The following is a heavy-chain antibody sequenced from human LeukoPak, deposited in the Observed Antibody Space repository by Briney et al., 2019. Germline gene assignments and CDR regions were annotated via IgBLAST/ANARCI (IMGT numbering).Heavy chain of an antibody. J-gene: IGHJ4*02. V-gene: IGHV4-38-2*02. D-gene: IGHD2-21*02. CDR2: IYHSGST. Sequence: KPSETLSLTCAVSDYSISSAYYWGWIRQPPGKGLEWIGSIYHSGSTDYNPSLKSRVTISVDTSKNQFSLKLRSVTAADTAEYYCARDQAYCGGDCYFDFWGQGTLVTVSS. CDR3: ARDQAYCGGDCYFDF. CDR1: DYSISSAYY.